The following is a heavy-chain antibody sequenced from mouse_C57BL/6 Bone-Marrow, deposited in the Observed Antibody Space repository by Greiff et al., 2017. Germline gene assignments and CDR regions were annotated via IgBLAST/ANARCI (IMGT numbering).Heavy chain of an antibody. V-gene: IGHV5-4*01. J-gene: IGHJ2*01. Sequence: EVKLVESGGGLVKPGGSLKLSCAASGFTFSSYAMSWVRQTPEKRLEWVATISDGGSYTYYPDNVKGRFTISRDNAKNNLYLQMSHLKSEDTAMYYCARDYGYYGEYYFDYWGQGTTLTVSS. CDR1: GFTFSSYA. CDR2: ISDGGSYT. CDR3: ARDYGYYGEYYFDY. D-gene: IGHD2-3*01.